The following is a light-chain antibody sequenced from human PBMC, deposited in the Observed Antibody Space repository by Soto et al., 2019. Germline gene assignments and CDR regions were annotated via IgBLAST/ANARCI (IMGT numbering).Light chain of an antibody. CDR1: SSNIGSNT. CDR2: SNN. Sequence: QSVLTQPPSASGTPGQRVTISCSGSSSNIGSNTVNWYQQLPGTAPKLLIYSNNQRPSGVPDRFSGSKSGTSASLAISGLQCEDEADYYCAAWDDRMAWVFGGGTKLTVL. CDR3: AAWDDRMAWV. V-gene: IGLV1-44*01. J-gene: IGLJ3*02.